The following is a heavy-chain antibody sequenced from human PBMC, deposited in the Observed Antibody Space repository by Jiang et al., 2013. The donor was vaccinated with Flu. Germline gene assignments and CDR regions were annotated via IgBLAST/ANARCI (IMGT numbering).Heavy chain of an antibody. V-gene: IGHV1-2*02. D-gene: IGHD1-1*01. CDR3: ARVVGNWPGDWFDP. Sequence: QSGAEVKKPGSSVKVSCKASGYIFTGHYMHWLRQAPGQGLEWMGWISPRSGDTYSVPKFQGRVTMTRDTSISTAYMELNTLTSDDTAVYFCARVVGNWPGDWFDPWGQGTLVTVSS. CDR2: ISPRSGDT. J-gene: IGHJ5*02. CDR1: GYIFTGHY.